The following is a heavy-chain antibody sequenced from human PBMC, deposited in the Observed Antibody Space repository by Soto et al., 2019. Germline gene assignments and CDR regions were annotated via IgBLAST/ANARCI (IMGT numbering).Heavy chain of an antibody. CDR2: INSDGSST. CDR3: AREQDYYDSSGYYSGGDIDY. CDR1: GFTFSSYW. Sequence: GGSLRLSCAASGFTFSSYWMHWVRQAPGKGLVWVSRINSDGSSTSYADSVKGRFTISRDNAKNTLYLQMNSLRAEDTAVYYCAREQDYYDSSGYYSGGDIDYWGQGTLVTVSS. J-gene: IGHJ4*02. V-gene: IGHV3-74*01. D-gene: IGHD3-22*01.